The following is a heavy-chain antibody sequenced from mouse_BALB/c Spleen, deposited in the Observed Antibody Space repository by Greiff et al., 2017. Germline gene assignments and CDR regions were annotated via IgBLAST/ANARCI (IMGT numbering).Heavy chain of an antibody. Sequence: DVKLVESGGGLVKPGGSLKLSCAASGFTFSDYYMYWVRQTPEKRLEWVATISDGGSYTYYPDSVKGRFTISRDNAKNNLYLQMSSLKSEDTAMYYCARDYGNYEFAYWGQGTLVTVSA. D-gene: IGHD2-1*01. CDR3: ARDYGNYEFAY. CDR2: ISDGGSYT. J-gene: IGHJ3*01. CDR1: GFTFSDYY. V-gene: IGHV5-4*02.